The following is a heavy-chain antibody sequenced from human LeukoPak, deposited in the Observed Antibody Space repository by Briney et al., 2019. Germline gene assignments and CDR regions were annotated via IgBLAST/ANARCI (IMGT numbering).Heavy chain of an antibody. CDR3: ARDGDPKYYYDSSGYYSY. CDR2: ISAYNGNT. D-gene: IGHD3-22*01. J-gene: IGHJ4*02. Sequence: GASVKVSCKASGYTFTSYGISWVRQAPGQGLEWMGWISAYNGNTNYAQKLQGRVTMTTDTSTSTAYMELRSPRSDDTAVYYCARDGDPKYYYDSSGYYSYWGQGTLVTVSS. CDR1: GYTFTSYG. V-gene: IGHV1-18*01.